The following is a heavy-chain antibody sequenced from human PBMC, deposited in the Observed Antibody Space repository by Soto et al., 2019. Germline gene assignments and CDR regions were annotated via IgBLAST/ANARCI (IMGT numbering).Heavy chain of an antibody. Sequence: ASVKVSCKASGYTFTSYGISWVRQAPGQGLEWMGWISAYNGNTNYAQKPQGRVTMTTDTSTSTAYMELRSLRSDDTAVYYCARSKLDIVATPGEYWGQGTLVTV. CDR1: GYTFTSYG. J-gene: IGHJ4*02. D-gene: IGHD5-12*01. CDR2: ISAYNGNT. CDR3: ARSKLDIVATPGEY. V-gene: IGHV1-18*01.